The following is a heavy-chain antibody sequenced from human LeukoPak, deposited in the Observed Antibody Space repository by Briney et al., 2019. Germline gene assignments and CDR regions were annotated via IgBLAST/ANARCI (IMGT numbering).Heavy chain of an antibody. D-gene: IGHD4-23*01. Sequence: GGSLRLSCEASGLTFSRYWMHWVRQPPGGGLVWVSRINPDGSTTKYADSVKGLFTISRDNAKNTLYLQMNSLGVEDTATYHCATGAGSGNNRPPDVFDIWGQGALVTVSS. CDR1: GLTFSRYW. V-gene: IGHV3-74*01. J-gene: IGHJ3*02. CDR3: ATGAGSGNNRPPDVFDI. CDR2: INPDGSTT.